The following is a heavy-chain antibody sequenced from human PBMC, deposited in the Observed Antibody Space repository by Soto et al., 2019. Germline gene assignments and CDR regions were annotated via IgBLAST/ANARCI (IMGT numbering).Heavy chain of an antibody. V-gene: IGHV4-34*01. J-gene: IGHJ4*02. Sequence: SETLSLTCAVYGGSFSGYYWSWIRQPPGKGLEWIGEINHSGSTNYNPSLKSRVTISVDTSKNQFSLKLSSVTAADTAVYYCARATMVRGVTHWGQGTLVT. CDR1: GGSFSGYY. D-gene: IGHD3-10*01. CDR3: ARATMVRGVTH. CDR2: INHSGST.